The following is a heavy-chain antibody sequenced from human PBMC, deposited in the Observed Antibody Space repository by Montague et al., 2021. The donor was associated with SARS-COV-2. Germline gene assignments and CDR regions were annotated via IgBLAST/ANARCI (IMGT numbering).Heavy chain of an antibody. CDR1: GGSTASHY. CDR2: VYYNGDT. CDR3: ARGGALDP. V-gene: IGHV4-59*08. Sequence: SETLSLTCTASGGSTASHYWNWIRQSPGKRPEWIGYVYYNGDTKYNPSLQSRVTISIDTSENQFSLRLNSVTAADTAVYFCARGGALDPWGQGRLVTVSS. J-gene: IGHJ3*01.